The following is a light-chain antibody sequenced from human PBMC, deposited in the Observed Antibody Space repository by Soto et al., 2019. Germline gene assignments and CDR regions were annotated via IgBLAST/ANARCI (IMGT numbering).Light chain of an antibody. CDR1: NGHSSYA. CDR2: VNSDGSH. V-gene: IGLV4-69*01. CDR3: QTWGTGQAV. J-gene: IGLJ2*01. Sequence: QLVLTQSPSASASLGASVKLTCTLSNGHSSYAIAWHQQQPQKGPRYLMKVNSDGSHSKGDGIPDRFSGSSSGAERYLTISSLQSEDEADYYCQTWGTGQAVFGGGTKLTVL.